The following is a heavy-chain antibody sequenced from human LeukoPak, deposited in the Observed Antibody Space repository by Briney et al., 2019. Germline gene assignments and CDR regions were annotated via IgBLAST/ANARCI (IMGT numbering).Heavy chain of an antibody. V-gene: IGHV3-21*01. Sequence: PGGSLRLSCAASGFTFSSFSMNWVRQARGKGLEGVSSISTSSSYIYYADSVRGRFTISRDNAKNSLYLQMNSLRAEDTAVYYCARGPYYYDSSGYIQWGQGTLVTVSS. CDR3: ARGPYYYDSSGYIQ. J-gene: IGHJ4*02. CDR2: ISTSSSYI. CDR1: GFTFSSFS. D-gene: IGHD3-22*01.